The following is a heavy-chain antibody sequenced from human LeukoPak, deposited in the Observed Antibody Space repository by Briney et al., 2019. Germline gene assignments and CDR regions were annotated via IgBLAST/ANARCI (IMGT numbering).Heavy chain of an antibody. CDR2: NSSDGRST. D-gene: IGHD6-19*01. CDR3: ARVSGWCWFDN. V-gene: IGHV3-64*01. CDR1: GFTFRSYA. J-gene: IGHJ4*02. Sequence: GGSVRLSCAASGFTFRSYAKHWVRHAPGKGLEYVSDNSSDGRSTYYANSVKGRFTISRDNSRDTLYLQMGSLRAEDMAVYYCARVSGWCWFDNWGQGTLVTVSS.